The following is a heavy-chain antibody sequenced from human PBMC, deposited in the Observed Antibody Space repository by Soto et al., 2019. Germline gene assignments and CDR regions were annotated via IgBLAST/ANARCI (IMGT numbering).Heavy chain of an antibody. CDR1: GFTVSNNY. V-gene: IGHV3-53*02. CDR3: ARGSNYNWFDP. CDR2: IYAGGST. D-gene: IGHD1-1*01. J-gene: IGHJ5*02. Sequence: EVQLVETGGGLIQPGGSLRLSCAASGFTVSNNYMSWVRQAPGKGLEWVSAIYAGGSTYYADSVQGRFTISRDDSKNTLYLQMNSLRAEDTAVYHCARGSNYNWFDPWGQGNLVTVSS.